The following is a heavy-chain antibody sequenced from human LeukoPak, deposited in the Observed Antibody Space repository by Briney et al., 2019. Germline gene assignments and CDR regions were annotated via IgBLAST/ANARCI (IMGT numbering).Heavy chain of an antibody. CDR3: AHSNLRERGCYLDSCGHYGDAFDI. CDR2: IFWDADN. CDR1: GFSLSTRGVG. J-gene: IGHJ3*02. D-gene: IGHD3-22*01. V-gene: IGHV2-5*02. Sequence: KESGPTLVKPTQTLTLTCTFSGFSLSTRGVGVGWIRQPPGKALEWLSLIFWDADNRYSPSLKSRLTITKDTSKNQVVLTMTNMDPVDTATYYCAHSNLRERGCYLDSCGHYGDAFDIWGQGTMVTVSS.